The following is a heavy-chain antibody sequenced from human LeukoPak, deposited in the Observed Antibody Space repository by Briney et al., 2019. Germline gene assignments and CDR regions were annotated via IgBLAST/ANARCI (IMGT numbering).Heavy chain of an antibody. V-gene: IGHV1-46*01. J-gene: IGHJ4*02. CDR3: ARGPHYYDSSGYYYFDY. CDR2: INPSGGST. D-gene: IGHD3-22*01. CDR1: GYTFTSYY. Sequence: ASVKVSCKASGYTFTSYYMHWVRQAPGQGLEWMGIINPSGGSTSYAQKFQGRVTITADESTSTAYMELSSLRSEDTAVYYCARGPHYYDSSGYYYFDYWGQGTLVTVSS.